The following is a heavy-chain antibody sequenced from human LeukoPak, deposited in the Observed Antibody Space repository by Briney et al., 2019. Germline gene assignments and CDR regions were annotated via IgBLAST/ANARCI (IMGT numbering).Heavy chain of an antibody. CDR3: ARVFNGMDV. CDR2: INHSGST. J-gene: IGHJ6*02. CDR1: GGSFSGYY. D-gene: IGHD3-9*01. Sequence: NASETLSLTCAVYGGSFSGYYWSWIRQPPGKGLEWIGEINHSGSTNYNPSLKSRVTISVGTSKNQFSLKLSSVTAADTAVYYCARVFNGMDVWGQGTTVTVSS. V-gene: IGHV4-34*01.